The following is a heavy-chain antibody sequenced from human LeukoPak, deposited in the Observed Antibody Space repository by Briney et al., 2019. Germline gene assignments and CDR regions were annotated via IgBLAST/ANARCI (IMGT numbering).Heavy chain of an antibody. D-gene: IGHD5-12*01. V-gene: IGHV4-39*07. Sequence: SETLSLTCTVSGGSISSSDFRSYDFHWGWISQPPGNGLEWIGSVSYSGITSYNPSLRGRVTISVDTSKNQFSLKLSSVTAADTAVYYCARYSGYADYWGQGTLVTVSS. CDR2: VSYSGIT. CDR1: GGSISSSDFRSYD. CDR3: ARYSGYADY. J-gene: IGHJ4*02.